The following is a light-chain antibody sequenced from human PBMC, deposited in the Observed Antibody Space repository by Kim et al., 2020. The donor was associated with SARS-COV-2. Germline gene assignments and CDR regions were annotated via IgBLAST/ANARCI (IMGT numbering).Light chain of an antibody. CDR2: EVS. CDR1: SSDVGSYNR. Sequence: GQSVTISCTGTSSDVGSYNRVSWYQQPPGTAPKLMIYEVSNRPSGVSDRFSGSKSGNTASLTISGLQAEDEADYYCSSYTTSSTFVFGTGTKVTVL. J-gene: IGLJ1*01. CDR3: SSYTTSSTFV. V-gene: IGLV2-18*02.